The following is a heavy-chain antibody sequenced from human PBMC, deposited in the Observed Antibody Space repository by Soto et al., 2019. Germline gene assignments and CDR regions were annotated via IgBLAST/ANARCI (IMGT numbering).Heavy chain of an antibody. CDR3: ARDRGCSGGVCYRDLDY. J-gene: IGHJ4*02. V-gene: IGHV3-48*01. CDR1: GFIASRNY. D-gene: IGHD2-15*01. CDR2: ISSTSNTI. Sequence: PGESLKISCAASGFIASRNYMSWVRQAPGKGLEWVSYISSTSNTIYYADSVKGRFTISRDNAKNSLYLHMNSLSAEDTAVYYCARDRGCSGGVCYRDLDYWGQGTLVTVSS.